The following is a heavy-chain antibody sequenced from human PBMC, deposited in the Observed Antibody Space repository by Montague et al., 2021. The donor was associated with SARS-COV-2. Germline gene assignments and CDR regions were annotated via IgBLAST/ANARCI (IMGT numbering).Heavy chain of an antibody. D-gene: IGHD3-22*01. CDR1: GFTFSSYA. CDR3: AKGGERITMIVVVITLADFDY. J-gene: IGHJ4*02. CDR2: ISGSGGST. V-gene: IGHV3-23*01. Sequence: SLRLSCAASGFTFSSYAMSWVRQAPGKGLERVSAISGSGGSTYYADSXXGRFTISRDNSKNTLYLQMNSPRAEDTAVYYCAKGGERITMIVVVITLADFDYWGQGTLVTVSS.